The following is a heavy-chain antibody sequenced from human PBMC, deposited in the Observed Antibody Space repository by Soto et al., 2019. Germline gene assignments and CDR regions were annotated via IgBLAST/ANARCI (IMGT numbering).Heavy chain of an antibody. J-gene: IGHJ6*02. D-gene: IGHD1-26*01. V-gene: IGHV1-69*01. Sequence: QVQLVQSGAEVKRPGSSVKVSCKASGGTLTTYAISWVRQAPGQGLAWMGGIIPIFGTPDYAESHQGRLTITADESTNTAYMELSSLTFEDTAVYYCSRGEQTGYLKTLTYHELYVWGQGTTVTVSS. CDR1: GGTLTTYA. CDR2: IIPIFGTP. CDR3: SRGEQTGYLKTLTYHELYV.